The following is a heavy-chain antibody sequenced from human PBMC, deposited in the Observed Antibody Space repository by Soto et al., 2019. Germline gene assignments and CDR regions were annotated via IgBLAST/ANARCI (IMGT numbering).Heavy chain of an antibody. CDR1: GGSISSSSYY. V-gene: IGHV4-39*01. D-gene: IGHD6-19*01. CDR2: IYYSGST. CDR3: ARGSDSSGWRFPYWYFDL. J-gene: IGHJ2*01. Sequence: QLQLQESGPGLVKPSETLSLTCTVSGGSISSSSYYWGWIRQPPGKGLEWIGSIYYSGSTYYNPSLKSRVTISVDTSKNQFSLKLSSVTAADTAVYYCARGSDSSGWRFPYWYFDLWGRGTLVTVSS.